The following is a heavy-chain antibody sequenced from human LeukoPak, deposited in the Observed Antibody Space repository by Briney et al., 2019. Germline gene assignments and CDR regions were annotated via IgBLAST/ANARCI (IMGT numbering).Heavy chain of an antibody. V-gene: IGHV3-7*03. D-gene: IGHD2-2*01. CDR1: GFTFSSYW. CDR2: IKQDGSEK. CDR3: ARHPSGRGYCSSTSCYGGRLWVSYFQH. Sequence: GGSLRLSCAASGFTFSSYWMSWVRQAPGKGLEWVANIKQDGSEKYYVDSVKGRFTISRDNAKNSLYLQMNSLRAEDTAVYYCARHPSGRGYCSSTSCYGGRLWVSYFQHWGQGTLVTVSS. J-gene: IGHJ1*01.